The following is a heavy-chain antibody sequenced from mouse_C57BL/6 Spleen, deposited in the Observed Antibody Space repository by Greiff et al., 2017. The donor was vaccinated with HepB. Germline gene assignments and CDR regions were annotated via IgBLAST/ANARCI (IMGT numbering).Heavy chain of an antibody. Sequence: VHVKQSGTVLARPGASVKMSCKTSGYTFTSYWMHWVKQRPGQGLEWIGAIYPGNSDTSYNQKFKGKAKLTAVTSASTAYMELSSLTNEDSAVYYCTRPTSWDRDYFDYWGQGTTLTVSS. CDR3: TRPTSWDRDYFDY. J-gene: IGHJ2*01. D-gene: IGHD4-1*01. CDR1: GYTFTSYW. V-gene: IGHV1-5*01. CDR2: IYPGNSDT.